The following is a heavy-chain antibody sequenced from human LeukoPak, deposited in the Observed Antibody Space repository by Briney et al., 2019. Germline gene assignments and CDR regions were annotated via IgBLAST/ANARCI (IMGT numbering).Heavy chain of an antibody. V-gene: IGHV3-21*01. CDR1: GFTFSSYS. Sequence: GGSPRLSCAASGFTFSSYSMNWVRQAPGKGLEWVSSISSSSSYIYYADSVKGRFTISRDNAKNSLYLQMNSLRAEDTAVYYCARDPGDGMDVWGQGTTVTVSS. CDR3: ARDPGDGMDV. CDR2: ISSSSSYI. J-gene: IGHJ6*02.